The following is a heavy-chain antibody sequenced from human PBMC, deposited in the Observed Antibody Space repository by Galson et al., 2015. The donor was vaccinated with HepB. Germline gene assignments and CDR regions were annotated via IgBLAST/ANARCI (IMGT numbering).Heavy chain of an antibody. Sequence: SLRLSCAASGFSFAGYAMSWVRQAPGKGLEWVSAISGSGYSTYYADSVKGRFTISRDNSKNTLYLQMNSLRAEDTALYYCAKDSSGYYRPFDYWGQGTLVTVSS. J-gene: IGHJ4*02. CDR3: AKDSSGYYRPFDY. CDR2: ISGSGYST. V-gene: IGHV3-23*01. CDR1: GFSFAGYA. D-gene: IGHD3-22*01.